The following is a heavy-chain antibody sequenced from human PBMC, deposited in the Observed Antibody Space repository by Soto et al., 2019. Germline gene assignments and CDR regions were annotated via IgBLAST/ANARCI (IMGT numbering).Heavy chain of an antibody. CDR1: GAALKSGNYY. J-gene: IGHJ5*02. Sequence: SETLSLTCSVSGAALKSGNYYWSWIRQVPGKGLEWIGHIYVTGAVDYNPSLRDRITISQDTSERQFSLNLRLVSAADTAVYYCARLRIATNNYKWFDPWGQGTLVTVSS. CDR3: ARLRIATNNYKWFDP. V-gene: IGHV4-31*03. D-gene: IGHD2-21*01. CDR2: IYVTGAV.